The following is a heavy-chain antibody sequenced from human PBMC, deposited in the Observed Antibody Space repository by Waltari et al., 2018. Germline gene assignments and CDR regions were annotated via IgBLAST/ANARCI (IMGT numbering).Heavy chain of an antibody. CDR2: INPSGGST. Sequence: QVQLVQSGAEVKKPGASVKVSCKASGYTFTSYYMHWVRQAPGQGLEWMGIINPSGGSTSYAQKFQGRVTMTRDTSTSTVYMELTSLRSEDTAVYYCAGPSGSEGYFDYWGQGTLVTVSS. V-gene: IGHV1-46*01. CDR3: AGPSGSEGYFDY. J-gene: IGHJ4*02. CDR1: GYTFTSYY. D-gene: IGHD1-26*01.